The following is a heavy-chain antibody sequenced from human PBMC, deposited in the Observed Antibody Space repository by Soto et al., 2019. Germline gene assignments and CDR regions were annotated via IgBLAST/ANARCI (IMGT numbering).Heavy chain of an antibody. CDR3: ARGIAVAGTLAFDY. V-gene: IGHV1-2*04. J-gene: IGHJ4*02. CDR1: GYTFTGYY. CDR2: INPNSGGT. D-gene: IGHD6-19*01. Sequence: ASVKVSCKASGYTFTGYYMHWVRQAPGQGLEWMGWINPNSGGTNYAQKFQGWVTMTRDTSISTANMELSRLGSDDTAVYYCARGIAVAGTLAFDYWGQGTLVTVSS.